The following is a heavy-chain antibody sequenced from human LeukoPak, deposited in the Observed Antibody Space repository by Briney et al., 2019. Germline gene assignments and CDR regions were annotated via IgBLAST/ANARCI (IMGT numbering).Heavy chain of an antibody. CDR3: ARTKMIFGVVIGAIDY. V-gene: IGHV4-34*01. Sequence: SETLSLTCAVYGGSFSGYYWSWIRQPPGKGLEWIGEINHSGSTNYNPSLKSRVTISVDTSKNQFSLKLSSVTAADTAVYYCARTKMIFGVVIGAIDYWGQGTLVTVSS. CDR1: GGSFSGYY. CDR2: INHSGST. J-gene: IGHJ4*02. D-gene: IGHD3-3*01.